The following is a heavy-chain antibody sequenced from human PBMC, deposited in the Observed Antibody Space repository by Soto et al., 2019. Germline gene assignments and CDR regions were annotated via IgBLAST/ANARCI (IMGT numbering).Heavy chain of an antibody. CDR2: IIPIFGTA. Sequence: ASVKVSCKASGGTFSSYAISWVRQAPGQGLEWMGGIIPIFGTANYAQKFQGRVTITADESTSTAYMELSSLRSEDTAVYYCARVIDGLSDAFDIWGQGTMVTVSS. V-gene: IGHV1-69*13. J-gene: IGHJ3*02. D-gene: IGHD2-21*02. CDR3: ARVIDGLSDAFDI. CDR1: GGTFSSYA.